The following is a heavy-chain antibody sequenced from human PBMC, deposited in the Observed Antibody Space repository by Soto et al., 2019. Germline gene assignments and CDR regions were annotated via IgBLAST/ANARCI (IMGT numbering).Heavy chain of an antibody. CDR1: GGIFSTYA. CDR2: IIPLCGTP. D-gene: IGHD3-10*01. V-gene: IGHV1-69*01. Sequence: QVQLVQSGAEVKKPGSSVKVSCKASGGIFSTYAISWLRQAPGQGLEWMGGIIPLCGTPNYAQRVQGRVTITGDESTSTAYMELSRLRSEDTAVYYCARDRDDYGSGNYYNRIDFWGQGTLVTVSS. J-gene: IGHJ4*02. CDR3: ARDRDDYGSGNYYNRIDF.